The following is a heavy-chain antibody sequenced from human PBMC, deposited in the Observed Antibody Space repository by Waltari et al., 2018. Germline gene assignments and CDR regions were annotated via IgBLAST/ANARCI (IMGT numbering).Heavy chain of an antibody. CDR1: GFTFRSYA. V-gene: IGHV3-23*01. CDR2: ISGSGGST. J-gene: IGHJ6*02. CDR3: AKKRYTLDV. Sequence: EVQLLESGGGLVQPGGSLRLSCAASGFTFRSYAMSWVRQAPGRGLEWVSAISGSGGSTYYAAAVKGRFTISRDKSKNTLYLQMNSLRAEDTAVYYCAKKRYTLDVWGQGTTVTVSS. D-gene: IGHD1-20*01.